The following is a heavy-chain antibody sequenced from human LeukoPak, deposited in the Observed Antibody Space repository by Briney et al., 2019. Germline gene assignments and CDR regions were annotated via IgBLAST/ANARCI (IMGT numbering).Heavy chain of an antibody. CDR3: AELGITMIGGV. D-gene: IGHD3-10*02. CDR1: GFTFNDAW. J-gene: IGHJ6*04. Sequence: GGSLRLSCAASGFTFNDAWMNWVRQGSGKGLEWVGRIKSETDGGTTDYAAPVKGRFTISRDNSKNTLYLQMNSLRAEDTAVYYCAELGITMIGGVWGKGTTVTISS. V-gene: IGHV3-15*01. CDR2: IKSETDGGTT.